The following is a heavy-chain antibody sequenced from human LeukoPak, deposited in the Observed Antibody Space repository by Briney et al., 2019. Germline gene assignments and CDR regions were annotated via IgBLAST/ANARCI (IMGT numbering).Heavy chain of an antibody. CDR3: ARGVVPTTIWVSCRFDP. CDR1: GFTFSDYY. Sequence: GGSLRLSCAASGFTFSDYYMSWIRQAPGKGLEWVSYISSSGSTIYYADSVKGRFTISRDNAKNSLYLQMNSLRAEDTAVYYCARGVVPTTIWVSCRFDPWGQGTLVTVSS. J-gene: IGHJ5*02. CDR2: ISSSGSTI. D-gene: IGHD2-2*01. V-gene: IGHV3-11*01.